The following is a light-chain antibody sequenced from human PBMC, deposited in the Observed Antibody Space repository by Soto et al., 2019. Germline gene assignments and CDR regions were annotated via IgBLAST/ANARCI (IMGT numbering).Light chain of an antibody. J-gene: IGLJ1*01. V-gene: IGLV2-14*01. Sequence: QSALTQPASVSGSPGQSITISCTGTSSDVGRYNYVSWYQQHPGKAPKLMIYDVSSRPSGVSTRFSGSKSGNTASLTISGLQAEDEADYYCSSYTRDTTHVFGTGTKVTVL. CDR1: SSDVGRYNY. CDR3: SSYTRDTTHV. CDR2: DVS.